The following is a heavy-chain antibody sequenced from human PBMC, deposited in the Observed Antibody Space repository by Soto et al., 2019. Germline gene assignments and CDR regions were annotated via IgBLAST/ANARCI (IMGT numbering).Heavy chain of an antibody. CDR2: ISYDGSNK. D-gene: IGHD2-2*01. CDR1: GFTFSSYG. Sequence: PGGSLRLSCAASGFTFSSYGMHWVRQAPGKGLEWVAVISYDGSNKYYADSVKGRFTISRDNSKNTLYLQMNSLRAEDTAVYYCAKDKIGYCSSTSCYRGMDVWGQGTTVTVS. V-gene: IGHV3-30*18. J-gene: IGHJ6*02. CDR3: AKDKIGYCSSTSCYRGMDV.